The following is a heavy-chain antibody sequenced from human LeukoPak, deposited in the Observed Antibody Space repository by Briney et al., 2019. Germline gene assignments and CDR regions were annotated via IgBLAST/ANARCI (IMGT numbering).Heavy chain of an antibody. D-gene: IGHD4-17*01. J-gene: IGHJ3*01. CDR3: ARSVNYGDSAPFRKDAFDF. Sequence: ASVKVSCKASGYTLTSYAMNWVRQAPGQGLEWMGWINTNTGNPTYAQGFTGRFVFSLDTSVSTAYLQISSLKAEDTAVYYCARSVNYGDSAPFRKDAFDFWGKGTMVTFSS. V-gene: IGHV7-4-1*02. CDR1: GYTLTSYA. CDR2: INTNTGNP.